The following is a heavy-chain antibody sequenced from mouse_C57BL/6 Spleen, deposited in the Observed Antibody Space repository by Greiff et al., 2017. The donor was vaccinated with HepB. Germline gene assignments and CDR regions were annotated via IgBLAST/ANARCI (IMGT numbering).Heavy chain of an antibody. CDR3: ARSGYYYGSSYEGYFDV. CDR1: GYSFTGYY. D-gene: IGHD1-1*01. J-gene: IGHJ1*03. Sequence: VQLKQSGPELVKPGASVKISCKASGYSFTGYYMNWVKQSPEKSLEWIGEINPSTGGTTYNQKFKAKATLTVDKSSSTAYMQLKSLTSEDSAVYYCARSGYYYGSSYEGYFDVWGTGTTVTVSS. CDR2: INPSTGGT. V-gene: IGHV1-42*01.